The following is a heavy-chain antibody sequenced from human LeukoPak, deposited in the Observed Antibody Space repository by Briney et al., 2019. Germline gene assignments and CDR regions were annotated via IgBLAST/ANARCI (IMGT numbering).Heavy chain of an antibody. J-gene: IGHJ3*02. V-gene: IGHV3-23*01. D-gene: IGHD3-22*01. CDR1: GFTFSSYA. Sequence: GGSLRLSCAASGFTFSSYAMSWVRQAPGKELEWVSSVSGSGGSTYYVDSVKGRFTISRDNSKNTLYLQMHSLRAEDTAVYYCAKVANYYDSDGYYPNDAFDIWGQGTMVTVSS. CDR3: AKVANYYDSDGYYPNDAFDI. CDR2: VSGSGGST.